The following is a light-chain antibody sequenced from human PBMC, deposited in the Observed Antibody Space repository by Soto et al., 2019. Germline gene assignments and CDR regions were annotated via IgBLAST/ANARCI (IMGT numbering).Light chain of an antibody. CDR3: QQYNNWPLT. CDR2: GAS. Sequence: GERATLSCRASQSVSSNLAWYQQKPGQAPRLLIYGASTRATGIPARFSGSGSGTEFTLTISSLQSEDFAVYYCQQYNNWPLTFGPGSKVDIK. V-gene: IGKV3-15*01. J-gene: IGKJ3*01. CDR1: QSVSSN.